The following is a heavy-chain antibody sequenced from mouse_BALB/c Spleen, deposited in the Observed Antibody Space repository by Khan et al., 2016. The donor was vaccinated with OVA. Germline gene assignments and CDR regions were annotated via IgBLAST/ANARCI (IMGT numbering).Heavy chain of an antibody. V-gene: IGHV9-3-1*01. D-gene: IGHD3-3*01. CDR2: IYTYTGEP. CDR3: ERGGRGAMDY. J-gene: IGHJ4*01. Sequence: QIQLVQSGPDLKKPGETVKISCKASGYTFTNYGINWVKQAPGKGLMWMGWIYTYTGEPTYADDFKGRFAFSLETSASTAYLQFNTLKTEDPATYFCERGGRGAMDYWGQGTSVTVSS. CDR1: GYTFTNYG.